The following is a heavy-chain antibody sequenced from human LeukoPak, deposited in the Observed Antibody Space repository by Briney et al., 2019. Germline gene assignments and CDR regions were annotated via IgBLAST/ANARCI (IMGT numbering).Heavy chain of an antibody. CDR2: INPNSGGT. V-gene: IGHV1-2*02. CDR3: ARSNDGVYCSGGSRYTYNWFDP. J-gene: IGHJ5*02. D-gene: IGHD2-15*01. CDR1: GYTFTGYY. Sequence: ASVKVSCKASGYTFTGYYMHWVRQAPGQGLEWMGWINPNSGGTNYAQKFQGRVTMTRDTSISTAYMELSRLRSDDTAVYYCARSNDGVYCSGGSRYTYNWFDPWGQGTLVTVSS.